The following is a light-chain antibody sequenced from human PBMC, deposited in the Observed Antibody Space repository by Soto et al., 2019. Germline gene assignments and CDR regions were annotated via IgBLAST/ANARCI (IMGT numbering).Light chain of an antibody. CDR3: QQRSNWPPIT. J-gene: IGKJ5*01. CDR2: DAS. V-gene: IGKV3-11*01. CDR1: QSVSSY. Sequence: EIVLTQSPATLSLSPGDRATLSCRASQSVSSYLAWYQKKPGQAPRLIXYDASNRATGIPARFSGSGSGTDLTLTISSLETEDFAVYYCQQRSNWPPITFGQGTRLEIK.